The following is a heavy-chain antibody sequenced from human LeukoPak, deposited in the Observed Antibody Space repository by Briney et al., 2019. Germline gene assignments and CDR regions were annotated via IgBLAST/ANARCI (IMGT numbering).Heavy chain of an antibody. Sequence: SETLSLTCAVYGGSFSVYYWSWIRQPPGKGLEWIGEINHSGSTNYNPSLKSRVTISVDTSKNQFSLKLSSVTAADTAVYYCARCPGITIFGVVGPRYFDLWGRGTLVTVSS. V-gene: IGHV4-34*01. J-gene: IGHJ2*01. CDR3: ARCPGITIFGVVGPRYFDL. D-gene: IGHD3-3*01. CDR1: GGSFSVYY. CDR2: INHSGST.